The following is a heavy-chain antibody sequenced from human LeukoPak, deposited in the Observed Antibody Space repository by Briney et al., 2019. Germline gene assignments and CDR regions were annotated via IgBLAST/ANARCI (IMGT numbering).Heavy chain of an antibody. V-gene: IGHV1-18*01. Sequence: ASVKVSCKASGYTFTSYGISWVRQAPGHGLEWMGWISAYNGNTNYPQKLQGRVTMTTDTSTSTAYMELRSLRSDDTAVYYCARDLPSGYSYYYGMDVWGQGTTVTVSS. CDR3: ARDLPSGYSYYYGMDV. CDR1: GYTFTSYG. J-gene: IGHJ6*02. CDR2: ISAYNGNT.